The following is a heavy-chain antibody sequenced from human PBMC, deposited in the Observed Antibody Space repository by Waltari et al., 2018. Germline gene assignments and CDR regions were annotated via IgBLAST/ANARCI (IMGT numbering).Heavy chain of an antibody. CDR2: ISPYNYEP. Sequence: AQLEQSGAEPKMPGASVKVSCKSSGYTFSNYGLTWVRQSPGQGLEWMGWISPYNYEPQYTQKLQGRFTMTTDTLLNTAYMELRSLTSDDTAVYYCVRDRDPANPTPTNNFFDPWGQGTLVTVSA. D-gene: IGHD2-15*01. CDR1: GYTFSNYG. CDR3: VRDRDPANPTPTNNFFDP. V-gene: IGHV1-18*01. J-gene: IGHJ5*02.